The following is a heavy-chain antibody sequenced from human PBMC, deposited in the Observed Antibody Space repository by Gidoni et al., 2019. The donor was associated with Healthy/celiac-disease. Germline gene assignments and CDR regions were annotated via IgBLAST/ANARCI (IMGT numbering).Heavy chain of an antibody. D-gene: IGHD2-15*01. CDR2: ISSSSSYI. CDR3: ARWGYCSGGSCFEALDAFDI. J-gene: IGHJ3*02. V-gene: IGHV3-21*01. Sequence: EVQLLESGGGLVKLGGSLRLPCAVSVFPFSSYSVNWVRQVPGKGLEWVSSISSSSSYIYYADSVKGRFTSSRDNAKNSLYLQMNSLRAEDTAVYYCARWGYCSGGSCFEALDAFDIWGQGTMVTVSS. CDR1: VFPFSSYS.